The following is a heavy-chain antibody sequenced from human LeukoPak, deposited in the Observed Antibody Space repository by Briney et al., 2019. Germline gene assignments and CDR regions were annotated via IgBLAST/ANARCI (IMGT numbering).Heavy chain of an antibody. V-gene: IGHV3-30*02. Sequence: GGSLKLSCAASGFTFSTYGMHWVRQAPGKGLEWVAFTRYDGNNKYYADFVKGRFTISRDNSKNTLYLHMNSLRAEDTAVYYCARDPPAVAANTYGWGQGTLVTVSS. CDR2: TRYDGNNK. CDR1: GFTFSTYG. J-gene: IGHJ4*02. CDR3: ARDPPAVAANTYG. D-gene: IGHD6-6*01.